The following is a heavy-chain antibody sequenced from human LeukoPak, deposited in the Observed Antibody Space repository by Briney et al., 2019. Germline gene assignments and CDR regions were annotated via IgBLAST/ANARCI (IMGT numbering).Heavy chain of an antibody. CDR2: IWYDGSNK. D-gene: IGHD4-17*01. Sequence: PGGSLRLSCAASGFSLSDYGMHWVRQAPGKGLEWVAVIWYDGSNKYYADSVKGRFTISRDNSKNTLYLQMNSLRAEDTAVYYCARDLTYGDSTNFDYWGQGTLVTVSS. CDR3: ARDLTYGDSTNFDY. V-gene: IGHV3-33*01. J-gene: IGHJ4*02. CDR1: GFSLSDYG.